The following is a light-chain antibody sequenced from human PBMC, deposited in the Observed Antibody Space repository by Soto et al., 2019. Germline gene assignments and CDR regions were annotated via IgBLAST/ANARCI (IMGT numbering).Light chain of an antibody. CDR2: AAS. CDR1: QGIRND. V-gene: IGKV1-6*01. J-gene: IGKJ4*01. CDR3: QQVESYPST. Sequence: IQMTPSPSSLSASVVDRVTITCRASQGIRNDLGWYQQKPGKAPKLLIYAASSLQSGVPSRFSGSGFGTDFTLTITSLQPEEFATYYCQQVESYPSTFGGGTKVDIK.